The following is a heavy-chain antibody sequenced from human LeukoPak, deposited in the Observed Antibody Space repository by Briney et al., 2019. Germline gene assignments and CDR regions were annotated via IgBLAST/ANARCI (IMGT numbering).Heavy chain of an antibody. CDR3: TRGYLKTGMDV. CDR2: TYYRSKWYN. D-gene: IGHD2-2*02. J-gene: IGHJ6*02. Sequence: PSQTLSLTCALSGDSVSGNSGTWNWIRQSPSRGLEWLGRTYYRSKWYNDFGVSVNSRIAIDPDTSKNQFSLRLKSLTPEDTAVYYCTRGYLKTGMDVWGQGTTVTVSS. CDR1: GDSVSGNSGT. V-gene: IGHV6-1*01.